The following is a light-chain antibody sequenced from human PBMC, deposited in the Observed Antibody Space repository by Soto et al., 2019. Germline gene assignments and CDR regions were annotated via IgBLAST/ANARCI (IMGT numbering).Light chain of an antibody. CDR3: GTWDSSLSVGV. CDR2: DND. J-gene: IGLJ2*01. Sequence: QSALTQPASVSGSPGQSITVSCTAAVGLVSWYQQHPGKVPKLIIYDNDKRPSGIPDRFSGSQSGTSATLGITGLQTGDDADYYCGTWDSSLSVGVFGGGTKLTVL. CDR1: AVGL. V-gene: IGLV1-51*01.